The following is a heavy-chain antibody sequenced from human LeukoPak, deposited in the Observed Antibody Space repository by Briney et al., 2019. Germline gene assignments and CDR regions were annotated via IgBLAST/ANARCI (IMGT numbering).Heavy chain of an antibody. V-gene: IGHV3-23*01. D-gene: IGHD6-13*01. CDR1: GFTFSSYA. CDR3: AKDKAAAGTRADFYYYGMDV. J-gene: IGHJ6*02. Sequence: GGSLRLSCAASGFTFSSYAMNWVRQAPGKGLEWVSAISGSGGSTYYADSVKGRFTISRDNSKNTLYLQMNSLRTEDTAVYYCAKDKAAAGTRADFYYYGMDVWGRGTTVSVSS. CDR2: ISGSGGST.